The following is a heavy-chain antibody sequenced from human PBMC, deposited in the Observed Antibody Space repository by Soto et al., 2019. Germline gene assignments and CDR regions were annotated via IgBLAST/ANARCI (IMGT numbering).Heavy chain of an antibody. Sequence: ASVKVSCQASGYTFSSYGIGWVRQAPGQGLEWMGWISAYNGKTHYSQNFQGKVTMTTDTSTSTAYMELRTLRSDDTAVYYCAKADSNYAGRFSYYYMDVWGNGTLVT. CDR2: ISAYNGKT. V-gene: IGHV1-18*04. CDR3: AKADSNYAGRFSYYYMDV. D-gene: IGHD4-4*01. CDR1: GYTFSSYG. J-gene: IGHJ6*03.